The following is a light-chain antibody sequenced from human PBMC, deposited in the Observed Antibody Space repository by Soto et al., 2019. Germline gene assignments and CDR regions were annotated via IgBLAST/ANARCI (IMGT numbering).Light chain of an antibody. CDR3: SSYAGGNNCF. Sequence: QSALTQPPSSSGSPGQSVTISCTGTSSDIGTHRYVSWYQQNPDKAPKLMLYEVNQRPSGVPDRFSGSKSGNAASLSVSGRQAEDEANDFCSSYAGGNNCFFCGGTNHTVL. V-gene: IGLV2-8*01. CDR1: SSDIGTHRY. J-gene: IGLJ2*01. CDR2: EVN.